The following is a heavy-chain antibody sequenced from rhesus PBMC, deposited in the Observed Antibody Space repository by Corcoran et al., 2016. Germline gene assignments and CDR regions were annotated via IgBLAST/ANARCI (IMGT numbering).Heavy chain of an antibody. V-gene: IGHV3-115*02. J-gene: IGHJ6*01. Sequence: EVQLAESGGGLVQPGGSLRLSCAASGFTFSGYEMHWVRQAPGKGLESVYVIGGDSSYTHYAESVKGRFTNSRDNAKNSLSLQMNSLRAEDTAVYYCARHRRYYGLDSWGQGVVVTVSS. CDR2: IGGDSSYT. CDR3: ARHRRYYGLDS. CDR1: GFTFSGYE.